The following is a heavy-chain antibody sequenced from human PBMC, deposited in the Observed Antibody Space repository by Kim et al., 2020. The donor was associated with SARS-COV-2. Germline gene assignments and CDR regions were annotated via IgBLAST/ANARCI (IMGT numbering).Heavy chain of an antibody. Sequence: ASVKVSCKASGYTFTSYAMHWVRQAPGQRLEWMGWINAGNGNTKYSQKFQGRVTITRDTSASTAYMELSSLRSEDTAVYYCAREGRVTIFGVVITPNWYFDRWGRGTLVTVSS. CDR2: INAGNGNT. J-gene: IGHJ2*01. V-gene: IGHV1-3*01. CDR3: AREGRVTIFGVVITPNWYFDR. CDR1: GYTFTSYA. D-gene: IGHD3-3*01.